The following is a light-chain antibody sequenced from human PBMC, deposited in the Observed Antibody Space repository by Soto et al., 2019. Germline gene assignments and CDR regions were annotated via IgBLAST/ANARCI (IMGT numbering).Light chain of an antibody. Sequence: QSALTQPASVSGSPGQSITISCTGTSSDVGGYNYVSWYQQHPGQGPKLLIFEVSNRPSGISTRFSGSKSGNTASLTISGLQAEDEADYYCSSYTISSAQEVVFGGGTKLTVL. J-gene: IGLJ2*01. CDR1: SSDVGGYNY. CDR3: SSYTISSAQEVV. V-gene: IGLV2-14*01. CDR2: EVS.